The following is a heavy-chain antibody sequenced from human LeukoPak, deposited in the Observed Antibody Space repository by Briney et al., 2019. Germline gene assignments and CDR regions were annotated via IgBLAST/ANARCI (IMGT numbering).Heavy chain of an antibody. J-gene: IGHJ4*02. CDR2: IYYSGST. D-gene: IGHD3-10*01. V-gene: IGHV4-59*01. CDR1: GGSISSYY. CDR3: ARVYRPRGGVFDY. Sequence: SETLSLTCTVSGGSISSYYWSWIRQPPGKGLEWIGYIYYSGSTNYNPSLKSRVTISVDTSKNQFSLKLSSVTAADTAVYYCARVYRPRGGVFDYWGQGTLVTVSS.